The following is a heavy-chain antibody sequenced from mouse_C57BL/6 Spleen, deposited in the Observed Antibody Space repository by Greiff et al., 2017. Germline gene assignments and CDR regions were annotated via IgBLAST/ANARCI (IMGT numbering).Heavy chain of an antibody. D-gene: IGHD4-1*01. Sequence: VQLQQSGAELVKPGASVKLSCKASGYTFTSYWMQWVKQRPGQGLEWIGEIDPSDSYTNYNQKFKGKATLTVDTSSSTAYMQLSSLTSEDSAVYYCARSWEGWYFDVWGTGTTVTVSS. CDR1: GYTFTSYW. J-gene: IGHJ1*03. CDR3: ARSWEGWYFDV. CDR2: IDPSDSYT. V-gene: IGHV1-50*01.